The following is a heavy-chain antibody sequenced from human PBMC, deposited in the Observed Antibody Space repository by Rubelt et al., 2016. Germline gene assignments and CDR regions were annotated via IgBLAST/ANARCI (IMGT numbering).Heavy chain of an antibody. CDR3: ARGHYTRVGRASLHY. CDR1: GGSFSGYS. D-gene: IGHD1-26*01. CDR2: VTDTGTT. V-gene: IGHV4-34*01. Sequence: QVQLQQWGARLLKPSETLSLTCAVYGGSFSGYSWSWIRQPPGQGLEWIGEVTDTGTTNYNPSLRRRVSISVDTSKSQFSLKLSSVIAADTAVYYCARGHYTRVGRASLHYWGQGTLVTVSS. J-gene: IGHJ4*02.